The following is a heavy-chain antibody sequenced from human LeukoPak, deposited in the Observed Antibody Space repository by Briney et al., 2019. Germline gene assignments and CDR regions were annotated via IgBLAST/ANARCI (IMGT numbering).Heavy chain of an antibody. V-gene: IGHV3-33*01. CDR2: IWYDGSNK. J-gene: IGHJ6*01. CDR3: ATNWGTGPYFYAMDI. Sequence: GGSLRLSCAASGFTFTNYGMHWVRQAPGKGLEWVAVIWYDGSNKYYADSVKGRFTISRDNSKNTLYLQLNSLRAEDTAVYYCATNWGTGPYFYAMDIWGQGTTVTVSS. CDR1: GFTFTNYG. D-gene: IGHD3-16*01.